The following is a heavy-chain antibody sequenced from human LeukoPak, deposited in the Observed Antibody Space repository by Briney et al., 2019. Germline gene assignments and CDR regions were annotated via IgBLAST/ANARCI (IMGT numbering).Heavy chain of an antibody. V-gene: IGHV1-18*01. Sequence: GASVKVSCKASGYIFTSYAINWVRQAPGQGLEWMGWISAYNGDTIYAQKLQGRVTMTTDTSTSTAYMELRSLRSDDTAVYYCAISTSPYCSGGSCYSNWGQGTLVTVSS. CDR3: AISTSPYCSGGSCYSN. J-gene: IGHJ4*02. CDR2: ISAYNGDT. D-gene: IGHD2-15*01. CDR1: GYIFTSYA.